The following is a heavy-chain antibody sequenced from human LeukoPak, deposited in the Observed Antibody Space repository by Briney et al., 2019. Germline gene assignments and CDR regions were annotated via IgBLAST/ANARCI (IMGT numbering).Heavy chain of an antibody. CDR1: GYTFTSYG. V-gene: IGHV1-18*01. J-gene: IGHJ1*01. CDR3: ARLSGLGPDSPWELDR. D-gene: IGHD1-26*01. CDR2: ISTYNGNT. Sequence: ASVNVSCRASGYTFTSYGISWVRQAPGQGLEWMGWISTYNGNTNYAQKLQRRVTATTDTSTSTAYMELRGLRSDDTAVYYCARLSGLGPDSPWELDRWGQGTLVTVSS.